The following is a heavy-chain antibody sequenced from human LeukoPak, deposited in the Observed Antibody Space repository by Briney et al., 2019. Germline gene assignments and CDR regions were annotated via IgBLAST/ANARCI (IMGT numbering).Heavy chain of an antibody. V-gene: IGHV3-43*02. CDR3: AKARSRDGYNSLGY. CDR2: ISGDGGST. CDR1: GFTFYDYA. D-gene: IGHD5-24*01. J-gene: IGHJ4*02. Sequence: GGTLRLSCAASGFTFYDYAMHWVSQAPGKGVEWVSLISGDGGSTYCADSVKGGFTIYRDNTKHSLYLQMNSLRTEDTALYYCAKARSRDGYNSLGYCGQGTLVTVSS.